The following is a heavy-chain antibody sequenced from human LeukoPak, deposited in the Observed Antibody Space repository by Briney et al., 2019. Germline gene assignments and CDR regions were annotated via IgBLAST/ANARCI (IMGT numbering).Heavy chain of an antibody. CDR3: ARGQGSSGLVDY. CDR2: ISSSSTYI. D-gene: IGHD6-19*01. CDR1: GFTFSSYS. Sequence: GGSLRLSCAAAGFTFSSYSMNWVRQAPGKGLEWVSSISSSSTYIYYADSVKGRFTISGDNAKNSQYLQMNSLRADETALYYCARGQGSSGLVDYWGQGTLVTVSS. J-gene: IGHJ4*02. V-gene: IGHV3-21*01.